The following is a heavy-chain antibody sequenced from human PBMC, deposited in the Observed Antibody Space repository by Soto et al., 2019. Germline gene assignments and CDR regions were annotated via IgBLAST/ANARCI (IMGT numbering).Heavy chain of an antibody. Sequence: PGGSLRLSCAASGFTFSIYAMSWFRQAPGKGLEWVSAISGSGGSTYYADSVKGRFTISRDNSKNTLYLQMNSLRAEDTAVYYCANNHYYDSSGYYEYWGQGTLVTVSS. CDR3: ANNHYYDSSGYYEY. CDR1: GFTFSIYA. D-gene: IGHD3-22*01. CDR2: ISGSGGST. V-gene: IGHV3-23*01. J-gene: IGHJ4*02.